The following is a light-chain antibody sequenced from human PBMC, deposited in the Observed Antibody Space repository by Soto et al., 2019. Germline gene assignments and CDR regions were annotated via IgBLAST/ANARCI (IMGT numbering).Light chain of an antibody. CDR1: QSVLYSSNNRNY. J-gene: IGKJ1*01. V-gene: IGKV4-1*01. CDR3: SQYHSTPWT. CDR2: WAS. Sequence: DIVMTQSPDSLAVSLGERATINCKSSQSVLYSSNNRNYLAWHQQKPGQPPKLLIYWASTRESGVPDRFSGSESGTDFALTVSSLQAEDVAVYYCSQYHSTPWTFGQGTKVEIK.